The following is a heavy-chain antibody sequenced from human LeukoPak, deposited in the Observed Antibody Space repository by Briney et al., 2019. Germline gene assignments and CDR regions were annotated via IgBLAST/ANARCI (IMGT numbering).Heavy chain of an antibody. D-gene: IGHD6-13*01. CDR3: ARATIAAAERFDP. V-gene: IGHV4-39*07. J-gene: IGHJ5*02. CDR2: IYYSGST. CDR1: GGSISSSSYY. Sequence: SETLSLTCTVSGGSISSSSYYWGWIRQPPGKGLEWIGSIYYSGSTYYNPSLKSRVTISVDTSKNQFSLKLSPVTAADTAVYYCARATIAAAERFDPWGQGTLVTVSS.